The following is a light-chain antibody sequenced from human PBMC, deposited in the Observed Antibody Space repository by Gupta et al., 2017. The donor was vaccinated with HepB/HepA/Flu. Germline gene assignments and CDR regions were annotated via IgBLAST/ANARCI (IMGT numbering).Light chain of an antibody. CDR1: SSDVGIYNY. CDR2: DVS. Sequence: QPPLTQPASVSGSPGQSITISCTGTSSDVGIYNYVSWYQQHPGNAPKVMIFDVSNRPSGVSNRFSGSKSGNTASLTISGLQAEDEADYYCSSKTSSNTFVFGTGTKVTVL. V-gene: IGLV2-14*03. CDR3: SSKTSSNTFV. J-gene: IGLJ1*01.